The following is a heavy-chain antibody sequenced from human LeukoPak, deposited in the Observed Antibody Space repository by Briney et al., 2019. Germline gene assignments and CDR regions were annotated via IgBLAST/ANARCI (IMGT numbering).Heavy chain of an antibody. Sequence: ASVTVSFTASGYTFIIYGISWVRQAPGQGLERMGWISVYNGNTNYAQKHQGRVTITTDTSTSTDYMELRSLRSDDTAVYYCARVLALYGSGSNWFDPWGQGTLVTVSS. D-gene: IGHD3-10*01. V-gene: IGHV1-18*01. CDR2: ISVYNGNT. J-gene: IGHJ5*02. CDR1: GYTFIIYG. CDR3: ARVLALYGSGSNWFDP.